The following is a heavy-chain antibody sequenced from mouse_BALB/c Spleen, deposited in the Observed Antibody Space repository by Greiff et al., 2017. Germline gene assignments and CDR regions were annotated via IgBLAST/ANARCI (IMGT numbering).Heavy chain of an antibody. CDR3: TRGQLGLRKNAMDY. J-gene: IGHJ4*01. Sequence: EVKLMESGGGLVQPGGSMKLSCVASGFTFSNYWMNWVRQSPEKGLEWVAEIRLKSNNYATHYAESVKGRFTISRDDSKSSVYLQMNNLRAEDTGIYYCTRGQLGLRKNAMDYWGQGTSVTVSS. V-gene: IGHV6-6*02. D-gene: IGHD3-1*01. CDR1: GFTFSNYW. CDR2: IRLKSNNYAT.